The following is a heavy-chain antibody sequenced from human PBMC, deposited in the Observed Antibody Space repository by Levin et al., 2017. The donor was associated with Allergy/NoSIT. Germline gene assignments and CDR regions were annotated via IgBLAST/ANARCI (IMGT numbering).Heavy chain of an antibody. CDR2: INQDLSEK. CDR1: GFRFTTYW. V-gene: IGHV3-7*01. Sequence: GGSLRLSCAASGFRFTTYWMSWVRQSPGKGLEWVANINQDLSEKYYLDSVKGRFTVSRDNAKNSLYLQMNSLRAEDTAVYYCAREMFGAVIASGAFDIWGQGTVVTVSS. J-gene: IGHJ3*02. D-gene: IGHD3-16*02. CDR3: AREMFGAVIASGAFDI.